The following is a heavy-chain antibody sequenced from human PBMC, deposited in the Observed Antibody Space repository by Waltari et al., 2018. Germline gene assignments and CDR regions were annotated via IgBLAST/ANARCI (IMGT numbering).Heavy chain of an antibody. CDR3: AAAVYDYDFWSGPYFDY. CDR1: GYSFTSYW. Sequence: EVQLVQSGAEVKKPGESLKISCKGSGYSFTSYWIRWVLQMPGKGLEWMGIIYPGDSDTRYSPSFQGQVTISADKSISTAYLQWSSLKASDTAMYYCAAAVYDYDFWSGPYFDYWGQGTLVTVSS. D-gene: IGHD3-3*01. CDR2: IYPGDSDT. V-gene: IGHV5-51*03. J-gene: IGHJ4*02.